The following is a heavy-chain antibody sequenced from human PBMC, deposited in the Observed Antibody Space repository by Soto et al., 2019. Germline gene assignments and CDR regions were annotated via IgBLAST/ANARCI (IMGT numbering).Heavy chain of an antibody. V-gene: IGHV4-31*03. D-gene: IGHD2-2*01. J-gene: IGHJ5*02. CDR3: ARSDYCSSTSCLQGFDP. CDR2: IYYSGST. Sequence: PSETLSLTCTVSGGSISSGGYYWSWIRQHPGKGLEWIGYIYYSGSTHYNPSLKSRVTISVDTSKNQFSLKLSSVTAADTAVYYCARSDYCSSTSCLQGFDPWGQGTLVTVSS. CDR1: GGSISSGGYY.